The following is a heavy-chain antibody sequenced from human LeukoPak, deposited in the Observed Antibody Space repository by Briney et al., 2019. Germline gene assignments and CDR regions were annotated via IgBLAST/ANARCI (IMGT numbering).Heavy chain of an antibody. D-gene: IGHD3-9*01. Sequence: GGSLRLSCAASGFTFSSYGMHWVRQAPGKGLEWVAVISYDGSNKYYADSVKGRFTISRDNSKNTLYLQMNSLRAEDTAVYYCARQDDIEDLGAFDIWGQGTMVTVSS. V-gene: IGHV3-30*03. CDR3: ARQDDIEDLGAFDI. CDR2: ISYDGSNK. J-gene: IGHJ3*02. CDR1: GFTFSSYG.